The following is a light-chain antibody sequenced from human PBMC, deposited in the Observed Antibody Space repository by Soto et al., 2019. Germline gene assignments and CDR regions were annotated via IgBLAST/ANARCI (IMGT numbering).Light chain of an antibody. V-gene: IGKV1-5*01. Sequence: DIQMTQSPSTLSASVGDRVTITCRASQSTSPWLAWYQQKPGKAPKLLIYDASSLESGVPSRFSGSGSGTEFTLTINSLQPDDFATYYCQQCNSYPITFGQGTRLEIK. J-gene: IGKJ5*01. CDR2: DAS. CDR3: QQCNSYPIT. CDR1: QSTSPW.